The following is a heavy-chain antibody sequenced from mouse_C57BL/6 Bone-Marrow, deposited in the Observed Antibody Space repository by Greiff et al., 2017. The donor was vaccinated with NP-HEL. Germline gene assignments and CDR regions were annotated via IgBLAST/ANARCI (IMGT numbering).Heavy chain of an antibody. J-gene: IGHJ1*03. CDR2: IDPSDSYT. V-gene: IGHV1-50*01. Sequence: QVQLQQPGAELVKPGASVKLSCKASGYTFTSYWMQWVKQRPGQGLEWIGEIDPSDSYTNYNQKFKGKATLTVDTSSSTAYMQLSSLTSEDSAVYYCARYYYYGSSYVGDWYFDVWGTGTTVTVSS. D-gene: IGHD1-1*01. CDR1: GYTFTSYW. CDR3: ARYYYYGSSYVGDWYFDV.